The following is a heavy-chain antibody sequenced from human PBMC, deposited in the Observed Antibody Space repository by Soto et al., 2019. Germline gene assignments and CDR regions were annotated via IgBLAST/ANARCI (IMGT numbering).Heavy chain of an antibody. V-gene: IGHV1-3*01. CDR3: ARERQGLYYFDY. J-gene: IGHJ4*02. CDR2: INAGNGNT. CDR1: GYTFISYA. Sequence: ASVKVSCKASGYTFISYAIHWVRQAPGQRLEWMGWINAGNGNTKYSQKFQGRVTITRDTSASTAYMELTRLISEDTAVYYCARERQGLYYFDYWGQGTLVTVSS.